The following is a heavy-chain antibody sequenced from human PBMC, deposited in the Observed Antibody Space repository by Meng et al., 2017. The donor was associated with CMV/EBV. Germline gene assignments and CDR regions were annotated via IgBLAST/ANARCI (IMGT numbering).Heavy chain of an antibody. V-gene: IGHV3-21*01. Sequence: GESLKISCAASGFTFSSYSMNWVRQAPGKGLEWVSSISSSSSYIYYADSVKGRFTISRDNAKNSLYLQMNSLRAEDTAVYYCARGFSITALSDYWGQGTRVTVSS. D-gene: IGHD1-14*01. CDR2: ISSSSSYI. J-gene: IGHJ4*02. CDR3: ARGFSITALSDY. CDR1: GFTFSSYS.